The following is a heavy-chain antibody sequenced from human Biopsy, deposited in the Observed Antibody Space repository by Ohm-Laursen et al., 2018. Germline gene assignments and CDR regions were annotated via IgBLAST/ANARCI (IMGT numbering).Heavy chain of an antibody. D-gene: IGHD4-23*01. V-gene: IGHV3-48*04. J-gene: IGHJ6*02. CDR3: ARDTRWSPYSMDV. CDR1: EFTFSGYS. Sequence: SLRLSCSASEFTFSGYSMNWVRQAPGRGLEWVSNISGGGTIYYGDSMKGRVTISRDNAKNSLYLQMHSLRAEDTAVYYCARDTRWSPYSMDVWGQGTTVTVSS. CDR2: ISGGGTI.